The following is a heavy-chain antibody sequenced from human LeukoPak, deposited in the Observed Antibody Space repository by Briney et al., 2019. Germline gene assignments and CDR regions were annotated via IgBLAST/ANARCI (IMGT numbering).Heavy chain of an antibody. CDR2: TWYDGRNN. Sequence: PGRSLRLSCAASGFTFSSYGMHWVRQAPGKGLEWVAVTWYDGRNNYYAASVKGRFTISRDDSKTTVYLLMNSLRAEDTAVYYCANYCSGGSCNGGYRGQGTLVTVSS. V-gene: IGHV3-33*06. J-gene: IGHJ4*02. CDR1: GFTFSSYG. D-gene: IGHD2-15*01. CDR3: ANYCSGGSCNGGY.